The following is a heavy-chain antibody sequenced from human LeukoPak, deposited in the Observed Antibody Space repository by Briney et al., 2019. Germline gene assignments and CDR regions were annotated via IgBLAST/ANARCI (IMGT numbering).Heavy chain of an antibody. CDR3: AREDRRGSYYEFADY. V-gene: IGHV1-2*02. J-gene: IGHJ4*02. CDR2: INPNSGGT. Sequence: ASVKVSCKASGYTFTGYYMHWVRQAPGQGLEWMGWINPNSGGTNYAQKFQGRVTITADESTSTAYMELSSLRSEDTAVYYCAREDRRGSYYEFADYWGQGTLVTVSS. D-gene: IGHD1-26*01. CDR1: GYTFTGYY.